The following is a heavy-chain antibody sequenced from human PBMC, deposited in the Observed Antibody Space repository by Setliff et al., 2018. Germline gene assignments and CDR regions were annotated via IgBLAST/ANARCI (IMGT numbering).Heavy chain of an antibody. Sequence: ASVKVSCKASGGTFNSYAISWVRQAPGQGLEWMGGIIPIFGSANYARKFQGRVTVTADESTSTAYMELSSLRSDDTAVYYCVRQDILTGYYAFDYWGQGTLVTVSS. CDR1: GGTFNSYA. CDR2: IIPIFGSA. D-gene: IGHD3-9*01. CDR3: VRQDILTGYYAFDY. V-gene: IGHV1-69*13. J-gene: IGHJ4*02.